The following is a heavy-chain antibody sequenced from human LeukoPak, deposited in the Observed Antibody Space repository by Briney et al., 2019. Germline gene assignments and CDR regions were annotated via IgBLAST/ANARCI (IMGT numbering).Heavy chain of an antibody. CDR1: GYTFRSYG. Sequence: ASVKVSCKASGYTFRSYGVSWVRQAPGQGLEWMGWISPYNGNTNYAQRFQGRVTMTTDTSTSTAYMELRSLRFDDTAVYYCARDGGYFDYWGRGTLVTVSS. CDR3: ARDGGYFDY. CDR2: ISPYNGNT. J-gene: IGHJ4*02. V-gene: IGHV1-18*01.